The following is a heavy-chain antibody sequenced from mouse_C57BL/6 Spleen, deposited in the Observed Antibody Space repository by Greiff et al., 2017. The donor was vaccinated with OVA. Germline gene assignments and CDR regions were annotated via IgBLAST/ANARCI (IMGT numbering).Heavy chain of an antibody. J-gene: IGHJ4*01. Sequence: VQLVESGAELAKPGASVKLSCKASGYTFTSYWMHWVKQRPGQGLEWIGYINPSSGYTKYNQKFKDKATLTADKSSSTAYMQLSSLTYEDSAVYYCARGGSSYGYAMDYWGQGTSVTVSS. V-gene: IGHV1-7*01. D-gene: IGHD1-1*01. CDR3: ARGGSSYGYAMDY. CDR1: GYTFTSYW. CDR2: INPSSGYT.